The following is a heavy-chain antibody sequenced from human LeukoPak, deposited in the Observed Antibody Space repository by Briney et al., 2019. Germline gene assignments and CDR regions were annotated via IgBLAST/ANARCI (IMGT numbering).Heavy chain of an antibody. Sequence: SETLSLTCTVCGGSISSYYWSWIRQPAGKGLEWIGRIYTSGSTNYNPSLKSRVTMSVDTSKHQFSLKLSSVTPADTAVYYCATEHFIYDSSAYSRDAFDIWGQGTMVTVSS. CDR3: ATEHFIYDSSAYSRDAFDI. D-gene: IGHD3-22*01. CDR2: IYTSGST. V-gene: IGHV4-4*07. CDR1: GGSISSYY. J-gene: IGHJ3*02.